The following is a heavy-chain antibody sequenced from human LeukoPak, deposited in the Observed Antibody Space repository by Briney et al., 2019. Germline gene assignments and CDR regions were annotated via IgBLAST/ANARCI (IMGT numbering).Heavy chain of an antibody. D-gene: IGHD3-10*01. Sequence: SETLSLTCTVSGGSISSYYWSWIRQPPGKGLEWIGYIYYSGSTNYNPSLKSRVTISVDTSKNQFSLKLSSVTAADTAVYYCARGRTMVRGVIRSPDYWGQGTLVTVSS. J-gene: IGHJ4*02. CDR3: ARGRTMVRGVIRSPDY. CDR2: IYYSGST. V-gene: IGHV4-59*01. CDR1: GGSISSYY.